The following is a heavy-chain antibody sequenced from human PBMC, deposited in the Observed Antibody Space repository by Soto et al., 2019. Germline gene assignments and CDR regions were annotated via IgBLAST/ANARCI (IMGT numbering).Heavy chain of an antibody. V-gene: IGHV3-7*01. Sequence: EVQLVESGGGLVQPGGSLRLSCVASGFTFSNYWMSWVRQAPGKGLEWVANIKQDGSDNYYVDSVKGRFTISRDNAKNSLSLQMNSLRAEDTAVYYCARISSLAAAVWGQGTVVPVSS. CDR1: GFTFSNYW. D-gene: IGHD6-13*01. CDR2: IKQDGSDN. CDR3: ARISSLAAAV. J-gene: IGHJ3*01.